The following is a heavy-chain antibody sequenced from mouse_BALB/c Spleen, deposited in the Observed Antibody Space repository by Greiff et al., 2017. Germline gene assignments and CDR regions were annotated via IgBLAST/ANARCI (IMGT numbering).Heavy chain of an antibody. CDR3: TRSGLREAWFAY. V-gene: IGHV1-69*02. CDR1: GYTFTSYW. Sequence: QVQLKQPGAELVRPGASVKLSCKASGYTFTSYWINWVKQRPGQGLEWIGNIYPSDSYTNYNQKFKDKATLTVDKSSSTAYMQLSSPTSEDSAVYYCTRSGLREAWFAYWGQGTLVTVSA. CDR2: IYPSDSYT. D-gene: IGHD1-1*01. J-gene: IGHJ3*01.